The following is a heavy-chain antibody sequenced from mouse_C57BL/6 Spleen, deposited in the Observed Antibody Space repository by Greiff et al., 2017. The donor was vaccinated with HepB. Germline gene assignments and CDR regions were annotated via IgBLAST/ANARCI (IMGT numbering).Heavy chain of an antibody. CDR3: ARLTGTSYAMDY. V-gene: IGHV5-6*01. Sequence: DVQLVESGGDLVKPGGSLKLSCAASGFTFSSYGMSWVRQTPDKRLEWVATISSGGSYTYYPDSVKGRFTISRDNAKNTLYLQMSSLKSEDTAMYYCARLTGTSYAMDYWGQGTSVTVSS. J-gene: IGHJ4*01. CDR1: GFTFSSYG. D-gene: IGHD4-1*01. CDR2: ISSGGSYT.